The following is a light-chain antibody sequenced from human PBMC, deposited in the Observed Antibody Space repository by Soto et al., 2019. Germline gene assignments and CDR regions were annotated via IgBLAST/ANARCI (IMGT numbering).Light chain of an antibody. CDR3: QQYDSFWT. V-gene: IGKV1-5*01. CDR1: QSVNRW. J-gene: IGKJ1*01. Sequence: DIQMTQSPSTLSASVGERVIITCWASQSVNRWLAWYQQKPGRAPKLLIYHASSLPSGVPARFSGSGSGTEFTLTISSLQPDDFATYYGQQYDSFWTFGQGTKVEIK. CDR2: HAS.